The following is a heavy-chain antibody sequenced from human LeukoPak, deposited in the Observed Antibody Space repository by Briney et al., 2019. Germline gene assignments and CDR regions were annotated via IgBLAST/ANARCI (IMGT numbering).Heavy chain of an antibody. D-gene: IGHD3-10*01. V-gene: IGHV4-34*01. CDR2: INHSGST. CDR1: GGSFSGYY. Sequence: ASETLSLTCAVYGGSFSGYYWSWIRQPPGKGLEWIGEINHSGSTNYNPSLKSRVTISVDTSKNQFSLKLSSVTAADTAVYYCARVGMVREYWGQGTLVTVSS. J-gene: IGHJ4*02. CDR3: ARVGMVREY.